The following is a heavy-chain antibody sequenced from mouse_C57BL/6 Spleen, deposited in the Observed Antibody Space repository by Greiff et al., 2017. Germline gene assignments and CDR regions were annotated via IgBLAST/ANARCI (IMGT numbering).Heavy chain of an antibody. D-gene: IGHD2-3*01. Sequence: EVKLVESGGGLVQPGGSLKLSCAASGFTFSDYYLYWVRQTPEKRLEWVAYISNGGGSAYYPDTVKGRFTFSRDNAKNTLYLHMSRLKSEDTAMYYCARHADGYSYFDDWGQGTTLTVSS. V-gene: IGHV5-12*01. CDR3: ARHADGYSYFDD. CDR1: GFTFSDYY. J-gene: IGHJ2*01. CDR2: ISNGGGSA.